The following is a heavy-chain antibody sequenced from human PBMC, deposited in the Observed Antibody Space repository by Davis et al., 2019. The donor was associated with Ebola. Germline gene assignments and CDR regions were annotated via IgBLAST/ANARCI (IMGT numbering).Heavy chain of an antibody. J-gene: IGHJ4*02. CDR1: GFTFRNYH. D-gene: IGHD1-26*01. CDR2: ISDSSGII. CDR3: ARWSGSYPVYFLED. Sequence: PGGSLRLSCVGSGFTFRNYHMNWVRQAPGKGLEWVSYISDSSGIIYYADSAKGRFTISRDNAKNSLYLQMNSLRDEDTAVYYCARWSGSYPVYFLEDWGQGTLVTVSS. V-gene: IGHV3-48*02.